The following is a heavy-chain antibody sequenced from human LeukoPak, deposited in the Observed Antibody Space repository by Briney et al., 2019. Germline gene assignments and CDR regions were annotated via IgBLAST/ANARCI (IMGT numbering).Heavy chain of an antibody. J-gene: IGHJ6*03. CDR2: IIPIFGTA. D-gene: IGHD2-2*01. Sequence: ASVKVSCKASGYTFSGYYMHWVRQAPGQGLEWMGGIIPIFGTANYAQKFQGRVTITADESTSTAYMELSSLRSEDTAVYYCASLVVPAAKPYYYYYYMDVWGKGTTVTVSS. CDR1: GYTFSGYY. CDR3: ASLVVPAAKPYYYYYYMDV. V-gene: IGHV1-69*13.